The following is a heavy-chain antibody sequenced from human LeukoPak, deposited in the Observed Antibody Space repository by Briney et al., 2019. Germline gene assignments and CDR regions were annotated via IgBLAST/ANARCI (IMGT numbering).Heavy chain of an antibody. Sequence: SETLSLTCAVYGGSFSGYYWSWIRQPPGKGLEWIGEINHSGSTNYNPSLTSRVTISVDTSENQFSLKLSSVTAADTAVYYCARVHYDILTGSSHLDYWGQGTLVTVSS. D-gene: IGHD3-9*01. CDR3: ARVHYDILTGSSHLDY. CDR2: INHSGST. V-gene: IGHV4-34*01. J-gene: IGHJ4*02. CDR1: GGSFSGYY.